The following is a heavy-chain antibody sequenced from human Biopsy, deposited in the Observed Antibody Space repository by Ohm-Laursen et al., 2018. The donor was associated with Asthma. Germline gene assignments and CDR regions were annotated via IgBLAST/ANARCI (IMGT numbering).Heavy chain of an antibody. CDR2: ISYDGSSI. J-gene: IGHJ4*02. CDR1: RFTYE. CDR3: AREGVAGTHIED. Sequence: SSLRLSCAAARFTYEMHWVRQAPGKGLEWVAVISYDGSSICYADSVKGRFTISRDNSKNTLSLQMNSLTAEDTAVYYCAREGVAGTHIEDWGQGTLVTVSS. D-gene: IGHD6-19*01. V-gene: IGHV3-30-3*01.